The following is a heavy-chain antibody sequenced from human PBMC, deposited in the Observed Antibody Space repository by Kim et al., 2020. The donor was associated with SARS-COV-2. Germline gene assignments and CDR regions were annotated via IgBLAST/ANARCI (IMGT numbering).Heavy chain of an antibody. Sequence: WVSLRLSCAASGFTFSDYYMDWVRQAPGKGLDWVGRARTNPNTYTTEYAASVKGRFTISRDDSKNSLYLQMNSLKTEDTAVYYCVRVGRVGAYYFDYWGQGTLVTVSS. CDR3: VRVGRVGAYYFDY. CDR2: ARTNPNTYTT. D-gene: IGHD1-26*01. J-gene: IGHJ4*02. CDR1: GFTFSDYY. V-gene: IGHV3-72*01.